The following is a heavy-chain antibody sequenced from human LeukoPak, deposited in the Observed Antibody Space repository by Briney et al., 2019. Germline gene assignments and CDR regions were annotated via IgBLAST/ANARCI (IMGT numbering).Heavy chain of an antibody. CDR1: GGSISSHY. Sequence: SETLSLTCTVSGGSISSHYWSWIRQPPGKGLEWIGYIYYSGSTNYNPSLKSRVTISVDTSKNQFSLKLSSVTAADTAVYYCARGSSWRGMYYYDSSGYYYFDYWGQGTLVTVSS. V-gene: IGHV4-59*11. CDR3: ARGSSWRGMYYYDSSGYYYFDY. D-gene: IGHD3-22*01. CDR2: IYYSGST. J-gene: IGHJ4*02.